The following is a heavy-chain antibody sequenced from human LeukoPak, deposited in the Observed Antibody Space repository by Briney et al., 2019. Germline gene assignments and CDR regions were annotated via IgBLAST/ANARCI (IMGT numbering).Heavy chain of an antibody. J-gene: IGHJ4*02. Sequence: RASATPSLTCAVYGESLNYYYWSCVSQSPGKWLEWIGDIFDGKTINYNPSLKSRVTISAATSSQQFSLNLKSVTAADTAVYFCASGAWAARLNSWAQGALVIVSS. CDR3: ASGAWAARLNS. V-gene: IGHV4-34*12. CDR2: IFDGKTI. D-gene: IGHD4-23*01. CDR1: GESLNYYY.